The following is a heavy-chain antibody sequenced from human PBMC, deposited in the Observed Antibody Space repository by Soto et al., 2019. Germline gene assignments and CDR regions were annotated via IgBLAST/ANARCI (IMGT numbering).Heavy chain of an antibody. D-gene: IGHD3-10*01. CDR2: INPNSGGT. V-gene: IGHV1-2*02. CDR3: ASLSDPYYFDY. CDR1: GYTXTGYY. J-gene: IGHJ4*02. Sequence: KVSCKASGYTXTGYYIRCVRQAPGQGLEWMGWINPNSGGTNYAQKFQGRVTMTREKSISTAYMGMSRMRSDDTAVYYCASLSDPYYFDYWGQGTLGTVSS.